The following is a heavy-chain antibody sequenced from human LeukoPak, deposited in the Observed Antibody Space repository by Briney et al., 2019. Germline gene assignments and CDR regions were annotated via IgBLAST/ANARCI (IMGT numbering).Heavy chain of an antibody. CDR3: VSTYYYDSGGSPDY. CDR1: GYTFTSHA. Sequence: SVKVSCKASGYTFTSHAITWVRQAPGEGLEWMGRIIPIFGTANYAQKFQGTVTITADKSTSTTYSELSSLRSEDTAMYYCVSTYYYDSGGSPDYWGQGTLVIVSS. D-gene: IGHD3-22*01. CDR2: IIPIFGTA. V-gene: IGHV1-69*06. J-gene: IGHJ4*02.